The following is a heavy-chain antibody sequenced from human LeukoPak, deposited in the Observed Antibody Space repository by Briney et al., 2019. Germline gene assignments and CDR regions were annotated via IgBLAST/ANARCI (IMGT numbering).Heavy chain of an antibody. CDR2: IYYSGST. CDR1: GGPISSGGYY. CDR3: ARGRGVLMVYAMDY. J-gene: IGHJ4*02. Sequence: PSETLSLTCTVSGGPISSGGYYWSWIRQHPGKGLEWIGYIYYSGSTYYNPSLKSRVTISVDTSKNQFSLKLSSVTAADTAVYYCARGRGVLMVYAMDYWGQGTLVTVSS. V-gene: IGHV4-31*03. D-gene: IGHD2-8*01.